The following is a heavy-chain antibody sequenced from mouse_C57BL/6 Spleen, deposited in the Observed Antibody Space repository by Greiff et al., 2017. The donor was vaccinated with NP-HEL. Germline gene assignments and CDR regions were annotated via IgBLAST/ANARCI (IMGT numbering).Heavy chain of an antibody. CDR2: IWGDGSP. D-gene: IGHD1-1*01. J-gene: IGHJ1*03. V-gene: IGHV2-3*01. Sequence: VQLQESGPGLVAPSQSLSITCTVSGFSLTSYGVSWVRQPPGKGLEWLGVIWGDGSPNYHSALISRLCISKDNSKSQVFLKLNMLQTDDTSTYYCAKLVITTVVANWYFDVWGTVTTVTVSS. CDR3: AKLVITTVVANWYFDV. CDR1: GFSLTSYG.